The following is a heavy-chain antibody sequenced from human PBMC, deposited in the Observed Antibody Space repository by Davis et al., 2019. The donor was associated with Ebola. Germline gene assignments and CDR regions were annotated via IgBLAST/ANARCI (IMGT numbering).Heavy chain of an antibody. CDR1: GGSISSGDYY. J-gene: IGHJ4*02. V-gene: IGHV4-30-4*08. D-gene: IGHD5-12*01. CDR3: AREMNSGYGWLDY. Sequence: PSETLSLTCTVSGGSISSGDYYWSWIRQPPGKGLEWIGYIYYSGSTYYNPSLKSRVTISVDTSKNQFSLKLSSVTAADTAVYYCAREMNSGYGWLDYWGQGTLVTVSS. CDR2: IYYSGST.